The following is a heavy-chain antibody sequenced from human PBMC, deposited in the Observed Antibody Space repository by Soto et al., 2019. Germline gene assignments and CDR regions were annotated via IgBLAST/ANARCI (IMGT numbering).Heavy chain of an antibody. CDR3: AKDLVAATFDY. D-gene: IGHD6-19*01. J-gene: IGHJ4*02. Sequence: GGSLRLSCAASGFTFDDYAMHWVRQAPGKGLEWVSGISWNSGSIGYADSVKGRFTVSRDNAKNSLYLQMNSLRAEDTALYYCAKDLVAATFDYWGQGTLVTVSS. V-gene: IGHV3-9*01. CDR2: ISWNSGSI. CDR1: GFTFDDYA.